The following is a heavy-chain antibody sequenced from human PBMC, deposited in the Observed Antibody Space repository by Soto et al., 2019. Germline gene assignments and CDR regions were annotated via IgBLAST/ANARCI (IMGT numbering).Heavy chain of an antibody. V-gene: IGHV4-59*01. J-gene: IGHJ4*02. CDR2: IFYSGST. CDR3: PRDGGYGSGNFLY. D-gene: IGHD3-10*01. CDR1: GGSINSYY. Sequence: QVQLQESGPGLVKPSETLSLTCTVSGGSINSYYWSWIRQPPGKGLEWIGYIFYSGSTNYNPSLNSRVTISLDTSKNQFSLTLSSVTAADTAVYYCPRDGGYGSGNFLYWGQGTLVVVSS.